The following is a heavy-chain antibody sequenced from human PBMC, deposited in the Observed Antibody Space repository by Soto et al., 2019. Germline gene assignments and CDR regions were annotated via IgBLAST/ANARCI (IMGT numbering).Heavy chain of an antibody. V-gene: IGHV4-31*03. CDR2: IYYSGST. Sequence: QVQLQESGPGLVKPSQTLSLTCTVSGGSISSGGYYWSWIRQHPGKGLEWIGYIYYSGSTYYNPSLKSRVTISVDTSKNQFSLKLSSVTAADTAVYYCARGSSSGYHYYYFDYWGQGTLVTVSS. J-gene: IGHJ4*02. D-gene: IGHD3-22*01. CDR1: GGSISSGGYY. CDR3: ARGSSSGYHYYYFDY.